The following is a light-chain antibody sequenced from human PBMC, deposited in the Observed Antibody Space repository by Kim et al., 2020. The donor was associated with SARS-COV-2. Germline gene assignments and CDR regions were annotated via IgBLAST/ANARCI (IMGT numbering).Light chain of an antibody. J-gene: IGLJ1*01. CDR3: HSRDSRGNLYV. CDR1: SLRTYY. CDR2: DKN. V-gene: IGLV3-19*01. Sequence: SSELTQDPAVSVALGQTVSFTCQGDSLRTYYAGWYKQKPGQAPVLVIYDKNNRTSGIPDRFSGSSSGDTAALTITGAQAEDEADYYFHSRDSRGNLYVFG.